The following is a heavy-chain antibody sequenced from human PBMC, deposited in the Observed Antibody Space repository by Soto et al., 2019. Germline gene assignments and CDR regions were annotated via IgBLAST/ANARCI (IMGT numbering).Heavy chain of an antibody. J-gene: IGHJ4*02. CDR1: GFTFIGYA. CDR2: ISGSGGST. Sequence: PGGSLRLSCAAAGFTFIGYAMSWVRQAPGKGLEWVSAISGSGGSTYYADSVKGRFTISRDNSKNTLYLQMNSLRTEDTAVYYCAKSGYVAYWGQGTLVTVSS. V-gene: IGHV3-23*01. D-gene: IGHD5-12*01. CDR3: AKSGYVAY.